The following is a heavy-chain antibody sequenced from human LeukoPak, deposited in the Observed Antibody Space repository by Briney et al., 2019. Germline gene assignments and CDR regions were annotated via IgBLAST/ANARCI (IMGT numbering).Heavy chain of an antibody. CDR3: ARDLGSSSWYHY. Sequence: PSETLSLTCTVSGGSISSSSYYWGWIRQPPGKGLEWIGSIYYSGSTYYNPSLKSRVTISVDTSKNQFSLKLSSVTAADTAVYYCARDLGSSSWYHYWGQGTLVTVSS. J-gene: IGHJ4*02. CDR2: IYYSGST. CDR1: GGSISSSSYY. V-gene: IGHV4-39*07. D-gene: IGHD6-13*01.